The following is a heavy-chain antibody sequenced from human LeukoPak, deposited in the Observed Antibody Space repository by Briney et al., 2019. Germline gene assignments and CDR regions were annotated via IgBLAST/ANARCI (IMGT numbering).Heavy chain of an antibody. J-gene: IGHJ4*02. CDR1: GFTFSRYW. CDR2: IKQGGSEI. CDR3: ARDREFESGSEGDY. D-gene: IGHD3-10*01. Sequence: GGSLRLSCVGSGFTFSRYWMSWVRQAPGKGLEYVAIIKQGGSEIYHMDSVKGRFTISRDDAKNSLYLQMNSLRVEDTAVYYCARDREFESGSEGDYWGQGTLVTVSS. V-gene: IGHV3-7*01.